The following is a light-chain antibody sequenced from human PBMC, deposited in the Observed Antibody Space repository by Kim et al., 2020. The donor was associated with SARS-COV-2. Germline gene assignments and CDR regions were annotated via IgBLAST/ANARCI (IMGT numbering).Light chain of an antibody. CDR3: QQHSNWPVT. CDR1: QSVSSY. V-gene: IGKV3-11*01. J-gene: IGKJ1*01. CDR2: DAS. Sequence: EIVLTQSPATLSLSPGERATLSCRVSQSVSSYLAWYQQKPGQAPRLLIYDASNRATGIPARFSGSGSGTDFTLTISSLEPEDFAVYYCQQHSNWPVTFGQGTKVDIK.